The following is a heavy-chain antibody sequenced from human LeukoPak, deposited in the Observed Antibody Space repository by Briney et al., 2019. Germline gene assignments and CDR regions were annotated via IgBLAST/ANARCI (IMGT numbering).Heavy chain of an antibody. Sequence: GGSLRLSCAASGFTFSSYSMNWVRQAPGKGLEWVSSISSSSSYIYYADSVKGRFTISRDNAKNSLYLQMNSLRAEDTAVYYCAKREGTPSDFDYWGQGTLVTVSS. V-gene: IGHV3-21*04. J-gene: IGHJ4*02. CDR3: AKREGTPSDFDY. CDR1: GFTFSSYS. CDR2: ISSSSSYI. D-gene: IGHD1-1*01.